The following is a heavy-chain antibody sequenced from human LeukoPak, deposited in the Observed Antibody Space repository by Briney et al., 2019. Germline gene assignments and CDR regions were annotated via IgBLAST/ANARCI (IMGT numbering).Heavy chain of an antibody. J-gene: IGHJ5*02. V-gene: IGHV4-34*01. Sequence: SETLSLTCAVYGGSFSGYYWGWIRQPPGKGLEWIGSIFYAGTTYYNPSLESRVTISVDTSKNQFSLKVRSVTAADTAVYYCATGGEGPWGQGTLVTVSS. CDR3: ATGGEGP. CDR2: IFYAGTT. CDR1: GGSFSGYY.